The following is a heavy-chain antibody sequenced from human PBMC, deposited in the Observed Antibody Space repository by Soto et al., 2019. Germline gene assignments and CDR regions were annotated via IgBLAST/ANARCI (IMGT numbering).Heavy chain of an antibody. Sequence: ASVKVSCKASGYTFTSYAMHWVRQAPGQRLEWMGWINAGNGNTKYSQKFQGRVTITRDTSASTAYMELSSLRSEDTAVYYCARVSRETRESAYYYYGMDVWGQGTTVTVS. D-gene: IGHD3-10*01. CDR3: ARVSRETRESAYYYYGMDV. CDR1: GYTFTSYA. CDR2: INAGNGNT. V-gene: IGHV1-3*01. J-gene: IGHJ6*02.